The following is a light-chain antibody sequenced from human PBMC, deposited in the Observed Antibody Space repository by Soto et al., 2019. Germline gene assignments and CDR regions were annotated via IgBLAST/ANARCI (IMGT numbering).Light chain of an antibody. V-gene: IGKV3-11*01. CDR2: DTS. CDR1: LIVSSS. CDR3: KEYDRYPPGA. Sequence: ATLACSAILIVSSSVAWYQQIPGQSPRLLIYDTSNRATGIPARFSGSGSGTDFTLTISNLQPADFATYFCKEYDRYPPGAFGQGTKVDIK. J-gene: IGKJ1*01.